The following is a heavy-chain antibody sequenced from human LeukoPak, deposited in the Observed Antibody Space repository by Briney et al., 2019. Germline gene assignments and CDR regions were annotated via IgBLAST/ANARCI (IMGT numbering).Heavy chain of an antibody. CDR3: AREGYYYDSSGYPY. Sequence: ASVKVSCKASGYTFTSYDINWVRQATGQGLEWIGWMNPNSGNTGYAQKFQGRVTMTRNTSISTAYMELSGLRSEDTAVYYCAREGYYYDSSGYPYWGQGTLVTVSS. V-gene: IGHV1-8*01. J-gene: IGHJ4*02. CDR1: GYTFTSYD. CDR2: MNPNSGNT. D-gene: IGHD3-22*01.